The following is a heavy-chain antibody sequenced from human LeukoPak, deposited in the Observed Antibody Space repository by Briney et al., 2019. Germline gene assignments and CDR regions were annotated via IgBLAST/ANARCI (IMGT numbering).Heavy chain of an antibody. Sequence: GGSLRLSCAASGFIFKSYEMNWVRQAPGKGLEWVSYISSSAISIYYADSVKGRFTISRDNAKNSLFLQMNRLRAEDTAVYYCARGVPRGDYILDYWGPGILVTVSS. CDR2: ISSSAISI. CDR1: GFIFKSYE. J-gene: IGHJ4*02. CDR3: ARGVPRGDYILDY. V-gene: IGHV3-48*03. D-gene: IGHD4-17*01.